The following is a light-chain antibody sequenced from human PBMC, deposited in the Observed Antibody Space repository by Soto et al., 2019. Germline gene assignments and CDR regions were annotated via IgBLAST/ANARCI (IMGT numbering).Light chain of an antibody. V-gene: IGLV2-8*01. Sequence: QSALTQPPSASGSPGQSVTISCTGTSSDVGGYNYVSWYQQHPGKAPKLMIYDVTKRPSGVPDRFSGSKSGNTASLTVSGLQAEDEADYYCYSYAGSNNFVFGTGTKVTVL. CDR1: SSDVGGYNY. CDR3: YSYAGSNNFV. CDR2: DVT. J-gene: IGLJ1*01.